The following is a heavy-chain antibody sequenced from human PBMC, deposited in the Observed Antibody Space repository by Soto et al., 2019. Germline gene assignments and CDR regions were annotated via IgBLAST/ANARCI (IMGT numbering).Heavy chain of an antibody. Sequence: GESLKISFKGSGYSFSSYWIGWVRQMPGKGLEWMGIIYPGDSDTRYSPSFQGQVTISADKSISTAYLQWSSLKASDTAMYYCARSGYDLTRYYYYYRMDVGGQGSTVIVSS. CDR1: GYSFSSYW. CDR2: IYPGDSDT. CDR3: ARSGYDLTRYYYYYRMDV. J-gene: IGHJ6*02. D-gene: IGHD5-12*01. V-gene: IGHV5-51*01.